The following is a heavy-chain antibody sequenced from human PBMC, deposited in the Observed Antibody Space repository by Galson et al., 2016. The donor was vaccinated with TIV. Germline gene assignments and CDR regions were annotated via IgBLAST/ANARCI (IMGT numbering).Heavy chain of an antibody. Sequence: TLSLTCAVSGGSITTGAYSWSWIRQPPGKGLEWIGCIYLSGSAYYNPSPKSRATISVDRSKNQFSLHLSSVTAADTAVYYCARAEGDEYAHWFDPWGQGTLVTVSS. CDR3: ARAEGDEYAHWFDP. D-gene: IGHD2-2*01. CDR1: GGSITTGAYS. V-gene: IGHV4-30-2*01. J-gene: IGHJ5*02. CDR2: IYLSGSA.